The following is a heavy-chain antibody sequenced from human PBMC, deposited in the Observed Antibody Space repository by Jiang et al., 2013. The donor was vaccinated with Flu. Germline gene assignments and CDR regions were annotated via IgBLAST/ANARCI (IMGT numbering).Heavy chain of an antibody. J-gene: IGHJ3*02. Sequence: GLVKPSETLSLTCTVSGGSISSYYWSWIRQPPGKGLEWIGYIYYSGSTNXNPSLKSRVTISVDTSKNQFSLKLSSVTAADTAVYYCASEDVNWGTAFDIWGQGTMVTVSS. CDR2: IYYSGST. CDR1: GGSISSYY. V-gene: IGHV4-59*01. D-gene: IGHD7-27*01. CDR3: ASEDVNWGTAFDI.